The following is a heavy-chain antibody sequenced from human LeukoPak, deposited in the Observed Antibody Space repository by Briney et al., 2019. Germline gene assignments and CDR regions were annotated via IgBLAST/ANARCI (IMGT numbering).Heavy chain of an antibody. CDR1: GGSISSGDYY. CDR2: IYYSGST. J-gene: IGHJ4*02. CDR3: AGTYYDFTSPFDY. D-gene: IGHD3-3*01. Sequence: SQTLSLTCTVSGGSISSGDYYWSWIPQPPGKGLEWIGYIYYSGSTYYNPSLKSRVTISVDTSKNQFSLKLSSVTAADTAVYYCAGTYYDFTSPFDYWGQGTLVTVSS. V-gene: IGHV4-30-4*08.